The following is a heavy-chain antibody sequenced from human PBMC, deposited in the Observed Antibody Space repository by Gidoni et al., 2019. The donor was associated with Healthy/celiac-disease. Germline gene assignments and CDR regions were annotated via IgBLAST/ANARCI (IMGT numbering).Heavy chain of an antibody. V-gene: IGHV3-23*01. CDR2: MSGSGGST. J-gene: IGHJ4*02. CDR1: GFTFSSYA. D-gene: IGHD6-13*01. CDR3: AKGGGIAAAGTLYYFDY. Sequence: EVQLLESGGGLVQPGGSLRLSCAASGFTFSSYAMSWVRQAPGKGLEWVSAMSGSGGSTYYADSVKGRFTSSRDNAKNTLYLQMNSLRAEDTAVYYCAKGGGIAAAGTLYYFDYWGQGTLVTVSS.